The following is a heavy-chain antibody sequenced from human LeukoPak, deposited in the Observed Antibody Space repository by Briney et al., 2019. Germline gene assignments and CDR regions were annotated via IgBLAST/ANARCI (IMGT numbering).Heavy chain of an antibody. Sequence: SETLSLTCTVSGGSVSSGGYSWSWIRQPPGKGLEWIGYMFYTGNTYYNPSLKSRATISVDTSKNQFSLKLSSVTAADTAVYYCARGVFTMSTDAFDIWGQGTMVTVSP. CDR1: GGSVSSGGYS. CDR2: MFYTGNT. CDR3: ARGVFTMSTDAFDI. V-gene: IGHV4-30-4*07. D-gene: IGHD3-22*01. J-gene: IGHJ3*02.